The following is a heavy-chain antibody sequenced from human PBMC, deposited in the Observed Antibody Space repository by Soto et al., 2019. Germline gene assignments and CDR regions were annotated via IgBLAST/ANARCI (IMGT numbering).Heavy chain of an antibody. Sequence: EVQLLESGGGFVQPGESLRLSCAASGFTFSRSAMSWVRQASGRGLDWVSSLSGGGSTTDDADSVKGRFTISRDNSENQVHLQMNSLRAEDTAVYYCAKGPEYDILTGCDYWGQGALVTVSS. CDR2: LSGGGSTT. D-gene: IGHD3-9*01. CDR1: GFTFSRSA. J-gene: IGHJ4*02. V-gene: IGHV3-23*01. CDR3: AKGPEYDILTGCDY.